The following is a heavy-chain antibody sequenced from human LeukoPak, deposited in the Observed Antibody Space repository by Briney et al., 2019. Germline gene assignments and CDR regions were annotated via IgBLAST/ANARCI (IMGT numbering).Heavy chain of an antibody. Sequence: GASVKVSCKASGYRFSSNGVSWVPQAPGQGLEWVGCDSTYNSDTHYAPRFQGRVTMTKDTSTSTGYMELRSLRTDDTAVYYCALDNWNEFDPWGQGTLVTVSS. D-gene: IGHD1-20*01. CDR2: DSTYNSDT. J-gene: IGHJ5*02. CDR1: GYRFSSNG. CDR3: ALDNWNEFDP. V-gene: IGHV1-18*01.